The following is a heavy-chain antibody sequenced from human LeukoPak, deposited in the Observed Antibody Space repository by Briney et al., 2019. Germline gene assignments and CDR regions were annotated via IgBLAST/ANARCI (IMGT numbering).Heavy chain of an antibody. CDR3: AKGNGYYYYYMDV. J-gene: IGHJ6*03. V-gene: IGHV3-33*06. Sequence: GGSLRLSCAASGFTFSSYGMHWVRQAPGKGLEWVAVIWYDGSNKYYADSVKGRFTISRDNSNNTLYLQMNSLRAEDTAVYYCAKGNGYYYYYMDVWGKGTTVTVSS. CDR2: IWYDGSNK. CDR1: GFTFSSYG.